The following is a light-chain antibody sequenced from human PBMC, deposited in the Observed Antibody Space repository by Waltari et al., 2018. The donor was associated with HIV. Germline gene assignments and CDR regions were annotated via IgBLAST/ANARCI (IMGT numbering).Light chain of an antibody. CDR3: GTWDSALSGHYV. J-gene: IGLJ1*01. Sequence: QSVLTQPPSVSAAPGQKVTISCSGASSNIGNNYVAWYQQVPGTAPKLRIYDNNKRPSRSPDRVSGSKSGTSATLDIAGLQTGDEADYYCGTWDSALSGHYVFGTGTKVTVL. CDR1: SSNIGNNY. V-gene: IGLV1-51*01. CDR2: DNN.